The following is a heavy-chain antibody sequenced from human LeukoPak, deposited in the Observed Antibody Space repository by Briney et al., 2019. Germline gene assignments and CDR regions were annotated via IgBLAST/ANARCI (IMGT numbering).Heavy chain of an antibody. CDR1: GFTFSSYG. Sequence: GGSLRLSCAASGFTFSSYGMHWVRQAPGKGLEWVAVISYDGSNKYYADSVKGRFTISRDNSKNTLYLQMNSLRADDTAVFYCTKGSMKSSGYDSWGQGTLVTVSS. CDR3: TKGSMKSSGYDS. J-gene: IGHJ4*02. D-gene: IGHD6-19*01. CDR2: ISYDGSNK. V-gene: IGHV3-30*18.